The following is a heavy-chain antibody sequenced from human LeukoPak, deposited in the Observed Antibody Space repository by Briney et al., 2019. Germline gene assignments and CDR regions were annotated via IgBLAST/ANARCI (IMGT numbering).Heavy chain of an antibody. CDR1: GGSFSGYY. J-gene: IGHJ5*02. Sequence: PSETLSLTCAVYGGSFSGYYWSWIRQPPGKGLEWIGEINHSGSTNYNPSLKSRVTISVDTSKNQFSLKLSSVTAADTAVYYCARRRITIFGSAEYNWFDPWGQGTLVTVSS. D-gene: IGHD3-3*01. V-gene: IGHV4-34*01. CDR2: INHSGST. CDR3: ARRRITIFGSAEYNWFDP.